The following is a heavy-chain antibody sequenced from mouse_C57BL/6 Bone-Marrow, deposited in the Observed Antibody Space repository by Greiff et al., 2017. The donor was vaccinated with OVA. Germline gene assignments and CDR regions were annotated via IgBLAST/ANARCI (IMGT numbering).Heavy chain of an antibody. CDR2: IDPSDSYT. CDR1: GYTFTSYW. Sequence: QVQLQQSGAELVKPGASVKLSCKASGYTFTSYWMQWVKQRPGQGLEWIGEIDPSDSYTNYNQKFKGKATLTVDTSSSTAYMQLSSLTSEDSAVYYCARGDYYGSWFAYWGQGTLVTVSA. CDR3: ARGDYYGSWFAY. D-gene: IGHD1-1*01. V-gene: IGHV1-50*01. J-gene: IGHJ3*01.